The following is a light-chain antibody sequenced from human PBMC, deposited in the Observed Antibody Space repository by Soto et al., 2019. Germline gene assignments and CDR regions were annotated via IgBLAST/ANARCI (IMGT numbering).Light chain of an antibody. CDR1: GSDIGAPYD. J-gene: IGLJ1*01. CDR2: WST. Sequence: QSVLTQPPSLSGAPGQRVTISCTGSGSDIGAPYDVHWYQHLPGTAPKLLIYWSTNRPSGVPGRFSGSKSGTSSSLAITWLQAEDEADYYCKSYDSSLSGYVFGAGTKVTVL. CDR3: KSYDSSLSGYV. V-gene: IGLV1-40*01.